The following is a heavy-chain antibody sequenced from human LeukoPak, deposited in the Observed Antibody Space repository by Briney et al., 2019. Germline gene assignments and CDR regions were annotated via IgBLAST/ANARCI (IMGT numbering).Heavy chain of an antibody. CDR2: IYWNDEK. Sequence: EAGPTLVKPTQTLTLSCSFSGFSLTTRDGAVGWIRQSPGKALEWLALIYWNDEKRYIPSLKSRLTITKDTSKNQVVLTVTNMDPVDTATYYCARDTNWVLDYWGLGTLVTVSS. D-gene: IGHD7-27*01. CDR1: GFSLTTRDGA. V-gene: IGHV2-5*01. J-gene: IGHJ4*02. CDR3: ARDTNWVLDY.